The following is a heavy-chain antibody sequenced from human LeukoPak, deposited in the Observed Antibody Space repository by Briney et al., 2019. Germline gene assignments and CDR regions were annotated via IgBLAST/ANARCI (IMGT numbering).Heavy chain of an antibody. CDR2: ISAYNGNT. D-gene: IGHD1-26*01. Sequence: GASVKVSCXASGYTFTSYGISWVRQAPGQGLEWMGWISAYNGNTNYAQKLQGRVTTTTDTSTSTAYMELRSLRSDDTAVYYCASPKRSGSYLPFDYWGQGTLVTVSS. CDR3: ASPKRSGSYLPFDY. V-gene: IGHV1-18*01. CDR1: GYTFTSYG. J-gene: IGHJ4*02.